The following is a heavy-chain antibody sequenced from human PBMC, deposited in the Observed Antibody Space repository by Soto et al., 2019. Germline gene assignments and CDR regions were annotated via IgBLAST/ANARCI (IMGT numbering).Heavy chain of an antibody. CDR3: ARGDTSGWGTYFYYFMDV. CDR2: IWYDGSNK. J-gene: IGHJ6*03. Sequence: QVQLVESGGGVVQPGRSLRLSCAASGFTFSSYGIHWVRQAPGKGLEWVAVIWYDGSNKNYADPVKGRFTISRDNSRNTLFLQMNSLRVEDTAVYYRARGDTSGWGTYFYYFMDVWGKGTTGTVSS. CDR1: GFTFSSYG. D-gene: IGHD6-19*01. V-gene: IGHV3-33*01.